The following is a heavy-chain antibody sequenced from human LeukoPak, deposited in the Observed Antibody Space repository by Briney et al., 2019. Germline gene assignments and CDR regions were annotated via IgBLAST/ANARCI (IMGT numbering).Heavy chain of an antibody. Sequence: GGSLRLSCAASGFTVSSNYMSWVRQAPGKGLELVSVIYSGGSTYYADSVKGRFTISRDNSKNTLYLQMNSLRADDTAVYYCASNSGYDLDYYYMDVWGKGTTVTVSS. CDR2: IYSGGST. J-gene: IGHJ6*03. V-gene: IGHV3-53*01. CDR3: ASNSGYDLDYYYMDV. CDR1: GFTVSSNY. D-gene: IGHD5-12*01.